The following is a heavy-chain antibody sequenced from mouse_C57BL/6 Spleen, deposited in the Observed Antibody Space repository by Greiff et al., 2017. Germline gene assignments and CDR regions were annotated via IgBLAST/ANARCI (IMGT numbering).Heavy chain of an antibody. D-gene: IGHD2-4*01. Sequence: QVQLQQSGAELVKPGASVKMSCKASGYTFTSYWITWVKQRPGQGLEWIGDIYPGSGSTNYNEKFKSKATLTVDTSSSTAYMQLSSLTSEDSAVYYCARLFMITNYFDYWGQGTTLTVSS. J-gene: IGHJ2*01. CDR3: ARLFMITNYFDY. CDR1: GYTFTSYW. CDR2: IYPGSGST. V-gene: IGHV1-55*01.